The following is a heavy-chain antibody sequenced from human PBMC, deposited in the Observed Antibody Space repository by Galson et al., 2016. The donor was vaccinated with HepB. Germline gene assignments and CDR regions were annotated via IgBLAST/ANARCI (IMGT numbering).Heavy chain of an antibody. V-gene: IGHV3-11*01. Sequence: SLRLSCAASGFTFSHYYTTWIRQAPGKGLEWVSYISSRGDTIYYAHSARGRFTISRDNANNSLYLEMNSLRADDTAVYYCARIGDYSCYYYGMDLWGQGTTVTVSS. CDR2: ISSRGDTI. CDR1: GFTFSHYY. CDR3: ARIGDYSCYYYGMDL. J-gene: IGHJ6*02. D-gene: IGHD4-17*01.